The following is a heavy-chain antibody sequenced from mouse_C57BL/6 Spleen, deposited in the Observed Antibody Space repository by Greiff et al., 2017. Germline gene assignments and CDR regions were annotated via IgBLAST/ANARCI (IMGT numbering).Heavy chain of an antibody. V-gene: IGHV5-17*01. CDR3: ARSPPTVVDYWYFDV. CDR2: ISSGSSTI. D-gene: IGHD1-1*01. Sequence: GVEWVAYISSGSSTIYYADTVKGRFTISRDNAKNTLFLQMTSLRSEDTAMYYCARSPPTVVDYWYFDVWGTGTTVTVSS. J-gene: IGHJ1*03.